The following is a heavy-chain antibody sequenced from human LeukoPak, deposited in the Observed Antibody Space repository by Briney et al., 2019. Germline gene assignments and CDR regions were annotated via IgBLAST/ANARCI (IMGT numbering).Heavy chain of an antibody. CDR3: ARGGSMVRGPRGVAEYFQH. CDR1: GGSISSYY. Sequence: SETLSLTCTVSGGSISSYYWSWIRQPPGKGLEWIGYIYYSGSTNYNPSLKSRVTISVDTSKNQFSLRLSSVTAADTAVYYCARGGSMVRGPRGVAEYFQHWGQGAVVTVSS. V-gene: IGHV4-59*12. D-gene: IGHD3-10*01. J-gene: IGHJ1*01. CDR2: IYYSGST.